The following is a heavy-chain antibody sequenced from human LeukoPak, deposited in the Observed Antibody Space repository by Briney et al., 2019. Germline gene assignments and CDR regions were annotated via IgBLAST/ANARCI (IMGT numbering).Heavy chain of an antibody. CDR1: GVSISTYY. CDR2: IYHSGST. V-gene: IGHV4-59*08. Sequence: SDTLSLTCTVSGVSISTYYWNWIRQPPGKGLEWIGYIYHSGSTNYNPSLQSRVTISVDTSKNQFSLKLSSVTAADTAVYYCARLVSAPYWAYYYGMDVWGQGTTVTVSS. J-gene: IGHJ6*02. D-gene: IGHD2-21*01. CDR3: ARLVSAPYWAYYYGMDV.